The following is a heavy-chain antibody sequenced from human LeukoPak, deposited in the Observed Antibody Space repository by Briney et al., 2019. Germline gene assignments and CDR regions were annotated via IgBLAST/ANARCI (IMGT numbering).Heavy chain of an antibody. CDR3: AKGTWDTAMVPDY. J-gene: IGHJ4*02. CDR1: GFTFSSYG. CDR2: IWYDGSNK. D-gene: IGHD5-18*01. V-gene: IGHV3-33*06. Sequence: PGRSLRLSCAASGFTFSSYGMHWVRQAPGKGLEWVAVIWYDGSNKYYADSVKGRSTISRDNSKNTLYLQMNSLRAEDTAVYYCAKGTWDTAMVPDYWGQGTLVTVSS.